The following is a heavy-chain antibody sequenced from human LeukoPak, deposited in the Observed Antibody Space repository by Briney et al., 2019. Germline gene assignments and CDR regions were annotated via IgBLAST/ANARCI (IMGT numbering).Heavy chain of an antibody. V-gene: IGHV3-48*03. CDR2: ISSSGSTI. Sequence: GGSLRLSCAASGFTFSSYEMNRVRQAPGKGLEWVSYISSSGSTIYYADSVKGRFTISRDNAKNSLYLQMNSLRAEDTAVYYCARGGYYYGSGTYFDPWGQGTLVTVSS. D-gene: IGHD3-10*01. J-gene: IGHJ5*02. CDR1: GFTFSSYE. CDR3: ARGGYYYGSGTYFDP.